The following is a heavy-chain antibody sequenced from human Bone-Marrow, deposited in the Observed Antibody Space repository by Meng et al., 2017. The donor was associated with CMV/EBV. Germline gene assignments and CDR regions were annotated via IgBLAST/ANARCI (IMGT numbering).Heavy chain of an antibody. CDR1: GYTFTDYY. J-gene: IGHJ5*02. Sequence: ASVKVSCKASGYTFTDYYIHWVRQAPGQGLEWMGWINPNSDGTNYAQKFQGRVTMTRDTSISTAYMELSRLRSDDTAVYYCARDIVRAYNWFNPWGQGTLVTVSS. V-gene: IGHV1-2*02. CDR3: ARDIVRAYNWFNP. D-gene: IGHD2-21*01. CDR2: INPNSDGT.